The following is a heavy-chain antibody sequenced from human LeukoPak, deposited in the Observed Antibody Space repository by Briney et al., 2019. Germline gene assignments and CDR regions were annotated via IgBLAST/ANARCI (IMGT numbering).Heavy chain of an antibody. CDR1: GFTFSSYG. CDR3: ARVTGTTAGDH. D-gene: IGHD1-1*01. Sequence: PGRSLRLSCAASGFTFSSYGMHWVRQAPGKGLEWVAVIWYDGSNKYYADSVKGRFTISRDNSKNTLYLQMNSLRAEDTAVYYCARVTGTTAGDHWGQGTLVSVSS. J-gene: IGHJ5*02. V-gene: IGHV3-33*01. CDR2: IWYDGSNK.